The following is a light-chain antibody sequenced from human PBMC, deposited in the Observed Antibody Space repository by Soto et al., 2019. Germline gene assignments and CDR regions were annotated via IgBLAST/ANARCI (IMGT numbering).Light chain of an antibody. CDR2: GAS. CDR1: QSLSDNY. V-gene: IGKV3-20*01. CDR3: QQYHRSPWT. J-gene: IGKJ1*01. Sequence: EILLTQSPGTLSLSPGERATLSCRASQSLSDNYLAWYQQKSGQAPRLLLYGASNRATGIPDRFSGSGSGTDFTLTISRLEPEDFAVYYCQQYHRSPWTFGKGTKADIK.